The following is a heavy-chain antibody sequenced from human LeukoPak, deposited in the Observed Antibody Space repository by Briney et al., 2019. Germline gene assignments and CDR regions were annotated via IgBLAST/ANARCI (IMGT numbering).Heavy chain of an antibody. V-gene: IGHV3-21*01. CDR2: ISSSSSYI. CDR1: GFTFSSYS. Sequence: GGSLRLSCAASGFTFSSYSMNWVRQAPGKGLEWVSSISSSSSYIYYADSVKGRFTISRDNAKNSLYLQMNSLRAEDTAVYYCARITLFGVVTDAFDIWGQGTMVTVSS. J-gene: IGHJ3*02. CDR3: ARITLFGVVTDAFDI. D-gene: IGHD3-3*01.